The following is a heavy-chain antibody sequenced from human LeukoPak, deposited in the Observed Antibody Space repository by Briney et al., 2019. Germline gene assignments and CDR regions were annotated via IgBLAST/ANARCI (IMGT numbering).Heavy chain of an antibody. J-gene: IGHJ4*02. Sequence: ASVTVSCKASGYTFTRYGISWVRQAPGQGLEWMGWISAYNGNTDYAQKLQGRVTMTTDTSTSTAYMELRSLRSDDTAVYYCAREYYDSSGYYSFDYWGQGTLVTVSS. CDR3: AREYYDSSGYYSFDY. D-gene: IGHD3-22*01. CDR2: ISAYNGNT. CDR1: GYTFTRYG. V-gene: IGHV1-18*01.